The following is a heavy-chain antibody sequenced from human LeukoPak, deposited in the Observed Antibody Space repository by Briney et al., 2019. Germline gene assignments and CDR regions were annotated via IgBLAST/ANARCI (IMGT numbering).Heavy chain of an antibody. CDR2: ISAYNGNT. CDR1: GYTFTSYG. D-gene: IGHD2-2*02. Sequence: ASVKVSCKASGYTFTSYGISWVRQAPGQGLEWMGWISAYNGNTNYAQKLQGRVTMTTDTSTSTAYMELRSLRSDDTAVYYCARVPLPYCSSTSCYRGWFDPWGQGTLVTVSS. V-gene: IGHV1-18*01. CDR3: ARVPLPYCSSTSCYRGWFDP. J-gene: IGHJ5*02.